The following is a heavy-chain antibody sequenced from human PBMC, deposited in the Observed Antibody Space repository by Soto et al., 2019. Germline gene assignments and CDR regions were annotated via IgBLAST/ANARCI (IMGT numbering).Heavy chain of an antibody. Sequence: QVQLQESGPGLVKPSETLSLTCTVSGGSISSYYWSWIRQPPGKGLEWIGYIYYSGSTNYNPSLKFRVTISVDTSKTQYSLKLSSVTAADTAVYYCARLWGWFGDYWGQGTLVTVSS. CDR3: ARLWGWFGDY. CDR2: IYYSGST. D-gene: IGHD3-10*01. CDR1: GGSISSYY. J-gene: IGHJ4*02. V-gene: IGHV4-59*08.